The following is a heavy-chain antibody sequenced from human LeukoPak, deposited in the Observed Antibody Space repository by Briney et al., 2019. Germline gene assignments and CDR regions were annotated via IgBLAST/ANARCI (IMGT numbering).Heavy chain of an antibody. CDR2: IYSTGGT. D-gene: IGHD1-26*01. V-gene: IGHV4-4*08. CDR3: ARIRGSYSL. CDR1: GGSISSYY. J-gene: IGHJ4*02. Sequence: SETLSLTCTVSGGSISSYYWSWIRQPPGKGLEWIGYIYSTGGTNYNPSLNSRVTISIDTSKNQFSLRLSSVTAADTAIYFCARIRGSYSLWGQGTLVTVSS.